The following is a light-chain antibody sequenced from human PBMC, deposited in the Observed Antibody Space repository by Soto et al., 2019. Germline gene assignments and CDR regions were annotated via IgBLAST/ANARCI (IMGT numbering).Light chain of an antibody. J-gene: IGKJ2*01. V-gene: IGKV3-20*01. CDR1: QSVSSAF. CDR2: AAA. Sequence: IVLTQSPGTLSLSPGERATRSCRASQSVSSAFFAWYQQKPGQPLRLLIYAAASRATGIPDRFSGSGSATDFTLTISRLEPEDFAVYYCQQYCDSPPTFGRGTKVEIK. CDR3: QQYCDSPPT.